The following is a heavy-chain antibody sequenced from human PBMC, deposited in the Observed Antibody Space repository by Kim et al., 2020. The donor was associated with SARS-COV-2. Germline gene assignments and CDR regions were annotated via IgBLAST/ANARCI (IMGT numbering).Heavy chain of an antibody. Sequence: DCVEDRFTISRDNSKNMVYVQMDSLRREDTAVYYCARDELANSQTEATMDYWGQGTLVSVSS. J-gene: IGHJ4*02. D-gene: IGHD3-10*01. CDR3: ARDELANSQTEATMDY. V-gene: IGHV3-30*01.